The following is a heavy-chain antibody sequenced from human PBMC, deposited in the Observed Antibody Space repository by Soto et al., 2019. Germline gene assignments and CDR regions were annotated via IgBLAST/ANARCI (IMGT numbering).Heavy chain of an antibody. CDR3: AKDRLMLTMVVVGAFDF. Sequence: VQLLESGGGLVQPGGSLRLSCAASGFSFNNHAMTWVRQAPGNGLEWVSGISGSGSTTHYADSVKGRLTISRDNSKDTLYLQMNRLRPEDTAVYYCAKDRLMLTMVVVGAFDFWGLGTMVTVSS. J-gene: IGHJ3*01. D-gene: IGHD3-22*01. CDR2: ISGSGSTT. V-gene: IGHV3-23*01. CDR1: GFSFNNHA.